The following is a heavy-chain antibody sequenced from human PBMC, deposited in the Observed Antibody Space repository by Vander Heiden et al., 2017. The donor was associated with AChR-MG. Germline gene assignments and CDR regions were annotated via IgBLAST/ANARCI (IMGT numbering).Heavy chain of an antibody. Sequence: QLQLQESGPGLVKPSETLSLTCTVSGGSISSSSYYWGWIRQPPGKGLEWIGSIYYSGSTYYNPSLKSRVTISVDTSKNQFSLKLSSVTAADTAVYYCARHSGPPIAARRFPSVGYYYYMDVWGKGTTVTVSS. J-gene: IGHJ6*03. V-gene: IGHV4-39*01. CDR1: GGSISSSSYY. D-gene: IGHD6-6*01. CDR3: ARHSGPPIAARRFPSVGYYYYMDV. CDR2: IYYSGST.